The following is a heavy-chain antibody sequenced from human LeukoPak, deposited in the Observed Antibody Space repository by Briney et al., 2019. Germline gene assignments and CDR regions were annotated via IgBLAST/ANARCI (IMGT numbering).Heavy chain of an antibody. Sequence: SETLSLTCTVSGGSISSSSYYWGWIRQHPGKGLEWIGYIYYSGSTYYNPSLKSRVTISVDTSKNQFSLKLSSVTAADTAVYYCARSTSATYYYDSGWDYWGQGTLVTVSS. D-gene: IGHD3-22*01. V-gene: IGHV4-31*03. CDR3: ARSTSATYYYDSGWDY. CDR1: GGSISSSSYY. J-gene: IGHJ4*02. CDR2: IYYSGST.